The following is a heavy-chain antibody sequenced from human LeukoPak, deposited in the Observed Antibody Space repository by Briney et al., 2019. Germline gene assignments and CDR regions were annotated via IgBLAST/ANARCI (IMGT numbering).Heavy chain of an antibody. V-gene: IGHV3-30*18. J-gene: IGHJ4*02. Sequence: GGSLRLSCAASGFTFSSYGMHWVRQAPGKGLEWVAVISYDGSNKYYADSVKGRFTISRDNSKNTLYLQMNSLRAEDTAVYYCAKISSRDRLGESSPYYFDYWGQGTLVTVSS. CDR3: AKISSRDRLGESSPYYFDY. D-gene: IGHD3-16*02. CDR2: ISYDGSNK. CDR1: GFTFSSYG.